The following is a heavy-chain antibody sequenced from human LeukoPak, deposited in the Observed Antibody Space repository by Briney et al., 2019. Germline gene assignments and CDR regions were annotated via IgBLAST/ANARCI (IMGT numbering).Heavy chain of an antibody. CDR3: ARAGGPWGRYYYGSGSYKALGY. J-gene: IGHJ4*02. V-gene: IGHV1-8*01. Sequence: ASVKVSCKASGYTFTSYDINWVRQATGQGREWMGWMNPNSGNTGYAQKFQGRVTMTRNTSISTAYMELSSLRSEDTAVYYCARAGGPWGRYYYGSGSYKALGYWGQGTLVTVSS. CDR2: MNPNSGNT. D-gene: IGHD3-10*01. CDR1: GYTFTSYD.